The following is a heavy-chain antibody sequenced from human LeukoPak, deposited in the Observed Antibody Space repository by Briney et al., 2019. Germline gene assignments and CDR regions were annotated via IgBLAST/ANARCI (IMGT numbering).Heavy chain of an antibody. CDR3: ARDYGDHGEYFDC. V-gene: IGHV3-48*02. CDR2: ISRSSSSI. D-gene: IGHD4-17*01. J-gene: IGHJ4*02. Sequence: GRSLRLSCAASGFTFSSYNMNWVRQAPGKGLEWVSYISRSSSSIYYADSVKGRFTISRDNAKNSVYLQMNSLSDEDTAVYRCARDYGDHGEYFDCWGQGTLVTVSS. CDR1: GFTFSSYN.